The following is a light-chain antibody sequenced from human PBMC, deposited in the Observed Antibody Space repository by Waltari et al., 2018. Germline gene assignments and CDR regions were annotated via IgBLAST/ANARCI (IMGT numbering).Light chain of an antibody. CDR2: GAS. CDR1: QTVSSNY. V-gene: IGKV3-20*01. Sequence: EIVLTQSPGTLSLSPGERATLSCRASQTVSSNYLAWYQQKPGQAPRLLIYGASRRATGIPDRFSGSGSGADFTLTISRLEPEDFAVYYCQQFVKSPQYTFGQGTKLEIK. J-gene: IGKJ2*01. CDR3: QQFVKSPQYT.